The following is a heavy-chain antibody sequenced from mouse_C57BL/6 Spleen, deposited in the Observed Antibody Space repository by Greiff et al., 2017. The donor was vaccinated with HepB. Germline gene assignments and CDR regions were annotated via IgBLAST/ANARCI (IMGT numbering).Heavy chain of an antibody. V-gene: IGHV1-15*01. CDR1: GYTFTDYE. J-gene: IGHJ3*01. D-gene: IGHD2-5*01. CDR3: TRSDYSNPWFAY. CDR2: IDPETGGT. Sequence: VQLQESGAELVRPGASVTLSCKASGYTFTDYEMHWVKQTPVHGLEWIGAIDPETGGTAYNQKFKGKAILTADKSSSTAYMELRSLTSEDSAVYYCTRSDYSNPWFAYWGQGTLVTVSA.